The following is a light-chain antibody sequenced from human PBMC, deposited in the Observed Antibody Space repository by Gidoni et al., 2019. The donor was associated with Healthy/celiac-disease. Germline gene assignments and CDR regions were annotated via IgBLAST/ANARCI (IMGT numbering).Light chain of an antibody. CDR1: QSLLHSNGYNY. CDR2: LGS. J-gene: IGKJ2*01. CDR3: MQALQTRYX. V-gene: IGKV2-28*01. Sequence: DIVMTQSPLSLPVTPGEPASISCRSSQSLLHSNGYNYLDWYLQKPGQSPQLLIYLGSNRASGVPDRFSGSGSGTDFTLKISRVEAEDVGVYYCMQALQTRYXVXQGTKLEIK.